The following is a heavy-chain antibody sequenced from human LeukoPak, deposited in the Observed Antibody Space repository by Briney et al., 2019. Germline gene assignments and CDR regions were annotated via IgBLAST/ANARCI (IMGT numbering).Heavy chain of an antibody. J-gene: IGHJ4*02. CDR1: GGTFSSYA. CDR2: IIPIFGTA. D-gene: IGHD3-22*01. Sequence: SVKVSCKASGGTFSSYAISWVRQAPGQGLEWMGRIIPIFGTANYAQKFQGRVTITTDESTSTAYMELSSLRSEDTAVYYCARVSYSSSGHDYWGQGTLVTVSS. V-gene: IGHV1-69*05. CDR3: ARVSYSSSGHDY.